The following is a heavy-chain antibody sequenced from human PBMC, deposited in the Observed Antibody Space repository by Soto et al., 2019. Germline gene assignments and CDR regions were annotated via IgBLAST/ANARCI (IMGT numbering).Heavy chain of an antibody. CDR1: GFIYSSCA. J-gene: IGHJ3*02. V-gene: IGHV3-30*18. D-gene: IGHD5-18*01. CDR2: VSHDGTLY. Sequence: GGSLRLSCSASGFIYSSCAMHWVRQAPGKGLEWLAVVSHDGTLYPYADSVRGRFTISRDNSRKMLYLQMNSLRPDDTAVYYCVKDFGYNYGYDAFDIWGQGTMVTVSS. CDR3: VKDFGYNYGYDAFDI.